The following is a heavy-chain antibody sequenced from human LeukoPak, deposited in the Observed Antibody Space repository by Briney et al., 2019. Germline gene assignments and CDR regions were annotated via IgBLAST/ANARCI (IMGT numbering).Heavy chain of an antibody. Sequence: ASVTVSCKASGYTFTSYAISWVRQAPGQGLEWMGGIIPIFGTANYAQKFQGRVTITADESTSTAYMELSSLRSEDTAVYYCATSLGDGYNSEGGQGTLVTVSS. V-gene: IGHV1-69*13. CDR2: IIPIFGTA. J-gene: IGHJ4*02. D-gene: IGHD5-24*01. CDR1: GYTFTSYA. CDR3: ATSLGDGYNSE.